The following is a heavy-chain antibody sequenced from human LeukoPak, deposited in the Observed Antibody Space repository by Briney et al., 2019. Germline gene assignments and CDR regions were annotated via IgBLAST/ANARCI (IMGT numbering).Heavy chain of an antibody. CDR2: IYYSGST. J-gene: IGHJ5*02. CDR3: ARSPYQLWPFDP. CDR1: GGSISSYY. D-gene: IGHD2-2*01. Sequence: SETLSLTCTVSGGSISSYYWSWIRQPPGKGLEWIGYIYYSGSTNYNPPLKSRVTISVDTSKNQFSLKLSSVTAADTAVYYCARSPYQLWPFDPWGQGTLVTVSS. V-gene: IGHV4-59*01.